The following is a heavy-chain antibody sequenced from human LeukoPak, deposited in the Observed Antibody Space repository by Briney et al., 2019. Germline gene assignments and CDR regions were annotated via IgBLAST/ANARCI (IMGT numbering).Heavy chain of an antibody. J-gene: IGHJ6*03. CDR3: ARRSYYYYMDV. CDR2: IYPGDSDT. V-gene: IGHV5-51*01. Sequence: GDSLKISWKGSGDSFTSYWGGWVSQMPAKGLEWMGIIYPGDSDTRYSPSFQGQVTISADKSISTAYLQWGSLKASDTAMYYCARRSYYYYMDVWGKGTTVTVSS. CDR1: GDSFTSYW.